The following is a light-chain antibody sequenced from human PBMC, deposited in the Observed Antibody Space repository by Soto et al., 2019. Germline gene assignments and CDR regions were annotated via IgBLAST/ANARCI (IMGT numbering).Light chain of an antibody. CDR3: AAWDDNLSGPL. J-gene: IGLJ3*02. V-gene: IGLV1-47*01. CDR1: SSNIGNNY. Sequence: QSVLTQPPSASATPGQRVTISCSGSSSNIGNNYICWYHQLPGTAPKLLIYRNDQRASGVPDRFSGSKSDTSGSLAISGLRSDDEGIYYCAAWDDNLSGPLFGGGTKLTVL. CDR2: RND.